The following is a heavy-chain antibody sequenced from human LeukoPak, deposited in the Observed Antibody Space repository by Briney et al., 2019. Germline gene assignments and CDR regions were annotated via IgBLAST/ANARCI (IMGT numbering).Heavy chain of an antibody. CDR1: GGSISTSSYY. J-gene: IGHJ4*02. D-gene: IGHD4-17*01. CDR2: MYYSGST. Sequence: PSETLSLTCTVSGGSISTSSYYWGWIRQPPGKGLEWIANMYYSGSTYYNPSLKSRATISVDTSKNQFSLKLSSVTAADTAVYYCARDWATVTELDYWGQGTLVTVSS. V-gene: IGHV4-39*02. CDR3: ARDWATVTELDY.